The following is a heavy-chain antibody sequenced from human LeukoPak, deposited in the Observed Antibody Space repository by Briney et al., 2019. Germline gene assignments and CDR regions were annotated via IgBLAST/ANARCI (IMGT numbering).Heavy chain of an antibody. CDR1: GFTFSNFW. V-gene: IGHV3-7*01. J-gene: IGHJ6*03. Sequence: GGSLRLSCAASGFTFSNFWMSWVRQAPGKGLEWVANIKQDGSEKYYVDSVKGRFIISRDSAKNSLYLQMNSLRAEDTAVYYCARAQLLAAPYYYYMDVWGKGTTVTVSS. CDR2: IKQDGSEK. CDR3: ARAQLLAAPYYYYMDV. D-gene: IGHD3-10*01.